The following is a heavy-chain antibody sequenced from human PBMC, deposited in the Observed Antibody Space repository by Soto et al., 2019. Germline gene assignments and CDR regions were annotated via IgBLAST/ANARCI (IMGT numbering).Heavy chain of an antibody. Sequence: PVGSLRLSCAASGFTFSSYAMHWVRQAPGKGLEWVAVISYDGSNKYYADSVRGRFTISRDNSKNTLYLQMNSLRAEDTAVYYCARSYVSSPHYYYGMDVWGQGTTVTVSS. V-gene: IGHV3-30-3*01. CDR2: ISYDGSNK. J-gene: IGHJ6*02. D-gene: IGHD3-16*01. CDR3: ARSYVSSPHYYYGMDV. CDR1: GFTFSSYA.